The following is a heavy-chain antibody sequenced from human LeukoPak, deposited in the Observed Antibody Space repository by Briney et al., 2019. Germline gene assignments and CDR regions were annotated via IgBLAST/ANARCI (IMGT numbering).Heavy chain of an antibody. V-gene: IGHV3-49*04. CDR3: TRIGIGIIGRDPVDY. CDR1: GFTFRDYA. Sequence: GGSLRLSCAASGFTFRDYAMSSVRLAPGKGLQWVGFIRSKTYGGAADYGASVKGRFTIYRDDSQSIAYLLMNRLEIEDTAVYYCTRIGIGIIGRDPVDYWGQGTLVTVSS. CDR2: IRSKTYGGAA. D-gene: IGHD2-21*01. J-gene: IGHJ4*02.